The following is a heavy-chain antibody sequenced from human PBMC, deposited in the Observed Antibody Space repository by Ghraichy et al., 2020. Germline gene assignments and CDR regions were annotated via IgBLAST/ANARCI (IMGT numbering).Heavy chain of an antibody. CDR2: IKHDESEK. CDR1: GFTFNNYW. CDR3: ARKGTSCSSTSCYDLDY. J-gene: IGHJ4*02. V-gene: IGHV3-7*01. Sequence: GGSLRLSCAASGFTFNNYWMTWVRQAPGKGLEWVANIKHDESEKYYVDSVKGRFTISRDNAKNSLYLQMNNLRAEDAALYYCARKGTSCSSTSCYDLDYWGQGTLVTVSS. D-gene: IGHD2-2*01.